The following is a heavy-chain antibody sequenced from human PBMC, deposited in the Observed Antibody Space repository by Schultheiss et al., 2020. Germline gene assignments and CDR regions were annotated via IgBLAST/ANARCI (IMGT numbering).Heavy chain of an antibody. CDR1: GGSISSSRYY. CDR2: IYYSGST. CDR3: ARVEEREVRGNWFDP. J-gene: IGHJ5*02. D-gene: IGHD3-10*01. Sequence: SETLSLTCTVSGGSISSSRYYWGWIRQPPGKGLEWIGSIYYSGSTYYNPSLKSRITISVDTSKNQFSLKLSSVTAADTAVYYCARVEEREVRGNWFDPWGQGTLVNGYS. V-gene: IGHV4-39*07.